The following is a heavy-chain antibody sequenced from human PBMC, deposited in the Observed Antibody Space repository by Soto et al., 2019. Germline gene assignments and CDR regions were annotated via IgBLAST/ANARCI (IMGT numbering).Heavy chain of an antibody. D-gene: IGHD6-19*01. CDR2: ISSTGRTI. CDR1: GFTFSNYY. CDR3: ARSYSSGWEFDY. V-gene: IGHV3-11*01. Sequence: GGSLRLSCGASGFTFSNYYMSWIRQTPGKGLEWVSYISSTGRTIYYADSVKGRFTVSRDNAQNSLSLKLNSLRVEDTAVYYCARSYSSGWEFDYWGQGTQVTVSS. J-gene: IGHJ4*02.